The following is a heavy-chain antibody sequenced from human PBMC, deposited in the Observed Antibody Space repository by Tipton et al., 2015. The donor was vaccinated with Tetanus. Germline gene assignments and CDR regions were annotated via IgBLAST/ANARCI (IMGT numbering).Heavy chain of an antibody. CDR2: IRSKANSYAT. CDR3: TRPHYYDSSGYDNWFDP. CDR1: GFTFSGSA. J-gene: IGHJ5*02. Sequence: SLRLSCAASGFTFSGSAMHWVRQASGKGLEWVGRIRSKANSYATAYAASVKGRFTISRDDSKNTAYLQMNSLKTEDTAVYYCTRPHYYDSSGYDNWFDPWGQGALVTVSS. V-gene: IGHV3-73*01. D-gene: IGHD3-22*01.